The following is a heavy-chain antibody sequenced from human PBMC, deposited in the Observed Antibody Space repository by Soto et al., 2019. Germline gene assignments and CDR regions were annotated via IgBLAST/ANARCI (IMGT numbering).Heavy chain of an antibody. CDR3: AREDDSSGYAGTFRH. CDR1: GFTFNNYV. CDR2: TASDGNK. Sequence: QVQLVESGGDVVQPGRSLRLSCAVSGFTFNNYVIHWVRQAPGKGLEWVAVTASDGNKIYADSVKDRFTISRDSPNNKVNLEMNSLRSEDTALYYCAREDDSSGYAGTFRHWGQGTLVTVSP. J-gene: IGHJ1*01. V-gene: IGHV3-30-3*01. D-gene: IGHD3-22*01.